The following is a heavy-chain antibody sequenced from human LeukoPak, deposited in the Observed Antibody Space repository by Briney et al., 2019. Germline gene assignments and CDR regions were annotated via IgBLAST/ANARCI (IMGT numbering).Heavy chain of an antibody. J-gene: IGHJ4*02. D-gene: IGHD5-18*01. CDR1: GFTFSSYA. V-gene: IGHV3-23*01. CDR3: AKKDIVHTAMGHFDY. CDR2: ISGSGGST. Sequence: GGSLRLSCAASGFTFSSYAMSWVRQAPGKGLEWVSAISGSGGSTYYADSVKGRFTISRDNSKNTLYLQMNSLRAEDTAIYYCAKKDIVHTAMGHFDYWGQGTLVTVSS.